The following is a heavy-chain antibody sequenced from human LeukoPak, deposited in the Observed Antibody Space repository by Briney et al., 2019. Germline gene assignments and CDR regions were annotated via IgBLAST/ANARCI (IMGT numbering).Heavy chain of an antibody. CDR2: IRTDGGTK. D-gene: IGHD3-16*01. CDR3: ARDWAWGGFDH. J-gene: IGHJ4*02. Sequence: GGSLRLSCEGSGFSFSSYWMHWVRQDPGKGLAWVSRIRTDGGTKYYADSVKGRFTVSRDNARNTLYLQMDSLRVDDTAVYYCARDWAWGGFDHWGQGTLVTVSS. CDR1: GFSFSSYW. V-gene: IGHV3-74*01.